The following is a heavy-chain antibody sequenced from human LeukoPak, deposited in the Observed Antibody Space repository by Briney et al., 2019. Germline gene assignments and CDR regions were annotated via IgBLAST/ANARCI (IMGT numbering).Heavy chain of an antibody. CDR3: ASTTVTTSYAFDI. D-gene: IGHD4-17*01. CDR2: IYYSGST. J-gene: IGHJ3*02. CDR1: GGSISSYY. Sequence: SETLSLTCTVSGGSISSYYWSWIRQPPGKGLEWIGYIYYSGSTNYNPSLKSRVTISVDTSKNQFSLKLSSVTAADTAVYYCASTTVTTSYAFDIWGQGTMVTVSS. V-gene: IGHV4-59*01.